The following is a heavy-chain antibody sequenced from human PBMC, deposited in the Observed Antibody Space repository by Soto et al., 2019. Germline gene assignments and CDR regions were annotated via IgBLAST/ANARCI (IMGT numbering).Heavy chain of an antibody. CDR3: ARARVSTPRMEDPFDI. D-gene: IGHD5-12*01. J-gene: IGHJ3*02. Sequence: HGESLKISCKGSGYSFTTYWLAWVRQMPGKGLEYVGIIYPGDSDTRYSPSFQGQVTISADKSISTAYLQWTSLEASDTAIYYCARARVSTPRMEDPFDIWGQGTMVTVSS. CDR2: IYPGDSDT. V-gene: IGHV5-51*01. CDR1: GYSFTTYW.